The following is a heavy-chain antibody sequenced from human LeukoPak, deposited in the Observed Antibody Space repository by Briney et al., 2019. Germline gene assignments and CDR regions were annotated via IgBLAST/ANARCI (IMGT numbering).Heavy chain of an antibody. Sequence: GGSLRLSCVASGFTFSGSAMHWVRQASGKGLEWVGRIRSKANSYATAYAESVKGRFTISRDDSKNTAYLQMNSLKTEDTAVYYCTTHSGSYHTFDYWGQGTLATVSS. D-gene: IGHD1-26*01. CDR2: IRSKANSYAT. CDR1: GFTFSGSA. V-gene: IGHV3-73*01. J-gene: IGHJ4*02. CDR3: TTHSGSYHTFDY.